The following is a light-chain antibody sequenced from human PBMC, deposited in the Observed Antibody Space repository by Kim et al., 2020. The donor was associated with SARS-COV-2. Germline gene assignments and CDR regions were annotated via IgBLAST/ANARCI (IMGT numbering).Light chain of an antibody. CDR3: QQRSTWPPWT. Sequence: SPGERATLSCRASRSIDTYLAWYQQIPGRAPRLLIYDASNRAAGIPARFTGSGSGTDFTLTISSLEPEDFAVYYCQQRSTWPPWTFGQGTKVEIK. CDR1: RSIDTY. V-gene: IGKV3-11*01. CDR2: DAS. J-gene: IGKJ1*01.